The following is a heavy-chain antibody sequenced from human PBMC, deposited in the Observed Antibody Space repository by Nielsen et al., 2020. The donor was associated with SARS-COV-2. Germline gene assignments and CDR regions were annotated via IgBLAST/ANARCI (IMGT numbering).Heavy chain of an antibody. Sequence: SETLSLTCSVSGGSFSSGGSSYSWIRQHPGKGLEWIGLRHYTGNIYYNPSLQSRLFISVDTSKNQFSLRLSSVTAADTAVYYCATGAGWFDPWGQGTRVTVSS. D-gene: IGHD6-19*01. V-gene: IGHV4-31*03. CDR2: RHYTGNI. CDR3: ATGAGWFDP. J-gene: IGHJ5*02. CDR1: GGSFSSGGSS.